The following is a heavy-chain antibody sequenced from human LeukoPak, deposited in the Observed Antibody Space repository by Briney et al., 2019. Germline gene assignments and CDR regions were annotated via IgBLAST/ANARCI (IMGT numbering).Heavy chain of an antibody. CDR1: GFTLSRYS. D-gene: IGHD2-2*01. CDR2: ISSSSSYI. V-gene: IGHV3-21*01. Sequence: GGSLSLSCAASGFTLSRYSMNWVRESPGKGGEWVSTISSSSSYIYYAGSVKGRFTISRDNAKNSLYLQMNSLRAEDTAVYYCASFFAIGDAFDIWGQGTMVTVSS. CDR3: ASFFAIGDAFDI. J-gene: IGHJ3*02.